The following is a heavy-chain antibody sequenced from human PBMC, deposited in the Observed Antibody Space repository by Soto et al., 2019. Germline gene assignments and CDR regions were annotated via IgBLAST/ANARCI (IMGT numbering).Heavy chain of an antibody. Sequence: EVQLVESGGGLVQPGGSLRLSCAASGFTFNNYWMHWVRQAPGKGLVWVSRINSDGSSTSYADSVKGRFTISRGNAKNTLYLQMNSLRAEDTAVYYCVCALGYADNSDFWGQGTLVTVSS. CDR2: INSDGSST. J-gene: IGHJ4*02. D-gene: IGHD1-20*01. CDR1: GFTFNNYW. CDR3: VCALGYADNSDF. V-gene: IGHV3-74*01.